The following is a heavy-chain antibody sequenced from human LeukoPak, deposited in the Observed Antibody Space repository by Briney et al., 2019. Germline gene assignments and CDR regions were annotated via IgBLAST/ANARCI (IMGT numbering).Heavy chain of an antibody. Sequence: GGSLRLSCAASGFTFSGSAMHWVRQASGKGLEWVGRIRSKANSYATAYAASVKGRFTISRDDSKNTAYLQMNSLKTEDTAVYYCTCQGSGWYDDEDYWGQGTLVTVSS. CDR3: TCQGSGWYDDEDY. V-gene: IGHV3-73*01. CDR2: IRSKANSYAT. CDR1: GFTFSGSA. J-gene: IGHJ4*02. D-gene: IGHD6-19*01.